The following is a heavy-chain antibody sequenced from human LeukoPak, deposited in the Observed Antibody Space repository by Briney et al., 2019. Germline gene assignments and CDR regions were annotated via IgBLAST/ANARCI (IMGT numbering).Heavy chain of an antibody. J-gene: IGHJ6*03. V-gene: IGHV3-49*04. Sequence: GGSLRLSCTPSGFTFGDYAMSWVRQAPGKGLEWVGFIRSKAYGGTTEYAASVKGRFTISRDDSKIIAYLQMNSLKTEDTAVYYCTRDSYDSSGYFPHYSYYYYMDVWGKGTTVTVSS. D-gene: IGHD3-22*01. CDR3: TRDSYDSSGYFPHYSYYYYMDV. CDR1: GFTFGDYA. CDR2: IRSKAYGGTT.